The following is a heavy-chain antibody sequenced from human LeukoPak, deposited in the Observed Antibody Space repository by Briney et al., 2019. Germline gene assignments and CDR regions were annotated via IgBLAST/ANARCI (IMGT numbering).Heavy chain of an antibody. J-gene: IGHJ4*02. CDR3: ARHAALDYYDSSGWVYYFDY. V-gene: IGHV1-18*01. CDR1: GYTFTSYG. D-gene: IGHD3-22*01. CDR2: ISAYNGNT. Sequence: AASVKVSCKASGYTFTSYGNSWVRQAPGQGLEWMGWISAYNGNTNYAQKLQGRVTMTTDTSTSTAYMELRSLRSDDTAVYYCARHAALDYYDSSGWVYYFDYWGQGTLVTVSS.